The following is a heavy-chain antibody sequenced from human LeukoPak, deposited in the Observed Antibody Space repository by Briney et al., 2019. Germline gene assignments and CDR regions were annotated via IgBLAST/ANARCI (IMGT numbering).Heavy chain of an antibody. CDR3: ARDHIGRGYSYGRHSVFYFDY. CDR1: GYTFTGYY. D-gene: IGHD5-18*01. V-gene: IGHV1-2*02. CDR2: INPNSGGT. J-gene: IGHJ4*02. Sequence: EASVKVSCKASGYTFTGYYMHWVRQAPGQGLEWMGWINPNSGGTNYAQKFQGKVTMTRDTSISTAYMELSRLRSDDTAVYYCARDHIGRGYSYGRHSVFYFDYWGQGTLVTVSS.